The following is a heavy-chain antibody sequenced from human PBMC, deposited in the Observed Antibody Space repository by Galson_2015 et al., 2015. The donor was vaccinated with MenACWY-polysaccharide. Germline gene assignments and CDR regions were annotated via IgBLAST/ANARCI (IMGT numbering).Heavy chain of an antibody. D-gene: IGHD1-1*01. CDR1: GFTFTSYT. V-gene: IGHV3-23*01. CDR2: ISLDGRNT. J-gene: IGHJ4*02. Sequence: SLRLSCAASGFTFTSYTMSWIRQAPGKGPEWVTVISLDGRNTYYADPVKGRFTISRDNSKNTLYLQMHDLRAEDTAVYYCVKAHETSGWNRGPGYWGQGTLVTVSS. CDR3: VKAHETSGWNRGPGY.